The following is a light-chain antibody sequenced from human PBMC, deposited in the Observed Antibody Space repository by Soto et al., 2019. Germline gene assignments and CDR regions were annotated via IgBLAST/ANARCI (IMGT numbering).Light chain of an antibody. Sequence: DIQMTQSPSSVSASVGDRVSITCRASQGISNWLAWYQQKPGRAPKLLIYTGSSLRSGVPSRFSGNGSGTDFTLTISSLQPEDVATYYCQQANSFPLAFGGGAKVEIK. CDR1: QGISNW. CDR3: QQANSFPLA. V-gene: IGKV1-12*01. CDR2: TGS. J-gene: IGKJ4*01.